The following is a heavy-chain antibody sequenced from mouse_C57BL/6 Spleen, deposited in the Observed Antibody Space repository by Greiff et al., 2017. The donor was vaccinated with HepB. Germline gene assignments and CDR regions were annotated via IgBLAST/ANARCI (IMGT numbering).Heavy chain of an antibody. V-gene: IGHV1-80*01. CDR3: AGYYYGSTPMDY. CDR1: GYAFSSYW. CDR2: IYPGDGDT. D-gene: IGHD1-1*01. J-gene: IGHJ4*01. Sequence: QVQLQQSGAELVKPGASVKISCKASGYAFSSYWMNWVKQRPGKGLEWIGQIYPGDGDTNYNGKFKGKATLTADKSSSTAYMQLSSLTSEDSAVYFCAGYYYGSTPMDYWGQGTSVTVSS.